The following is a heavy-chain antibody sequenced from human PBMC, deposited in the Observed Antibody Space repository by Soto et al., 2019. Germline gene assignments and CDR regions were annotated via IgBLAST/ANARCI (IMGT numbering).Heavy chain of an antibody. D-gene: IGHD3-10*01. J-gene: IGHJ4*02. V-gene: IGHV3-7*01. Sequence: EVQLVESGGGLVQPGGSLRLSCAASGFTFSSYWMSWVRQAPGKGLEWVANIKQDGSEKYYVDSVKGRFTISRVNAKNSLYLQMNSLRAEDTAVYYCARILKRYYGSGSYIAENFDYWGQGTLVTVSS. CDR3: ARILKRYYGSGSYIAENFDY. CDR2: IKQDGSEK. CDR1: GFTFSSYW.